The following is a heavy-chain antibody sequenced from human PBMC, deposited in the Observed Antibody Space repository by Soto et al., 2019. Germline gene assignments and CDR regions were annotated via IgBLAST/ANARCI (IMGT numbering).Heavy chain of an antibody. Sequence: HGESLKISCKGSGYSFTSYWISWVRQMPGKGLEWMGRIDPSGSYTNYSPSFQGHVTISADKSISTAYLQWSSLKASDTAMYYCARHYENYFDYWGQGTLVTVSS. CDR1: GYSFTSYW. J-gene: IGHJ4*02. CDR2: IDPSGSYT. D-gene: IGHD3-3*01. CDR3: ARHYENYFDY. V-gene: IGHV5-10-1*01.